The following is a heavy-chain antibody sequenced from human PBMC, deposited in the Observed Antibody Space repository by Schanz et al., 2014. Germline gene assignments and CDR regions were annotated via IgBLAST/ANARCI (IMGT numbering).Heavy chain of an antibody. CDR1: GFIFSSYG. J-gene: IGHJ4*01. Sequence: QVQLVESGGGVVQPGGSLRLSCAASGFIFSSYGLHWVRQAPGKGLEWVAFIWYDGSNNYYADSVKGRFTISRDNAKNSLYLQMNSLRAEDTAVYYCAREQIMAAAGLVDYWGHGTLVTVSS. D-gene: IGHD6-13*01. CDR3: AREQIMAAAGLVDY. CDR2: IWYDGSNN. V-gene: IGHV3-33*01.